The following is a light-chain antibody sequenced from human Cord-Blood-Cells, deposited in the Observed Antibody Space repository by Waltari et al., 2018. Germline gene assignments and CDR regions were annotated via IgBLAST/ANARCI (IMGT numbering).Light chain of an antibody. CDR2: EVS. J-gene: IGLJ2*01. Sequence: QSALTQPASVSGSPGQSITISCTGTSSDVGGYNYVSWYQQHPGKAPKLMIYEVSNRPAGVSNRFSGSKAGNTASLTSAGLQAEDEADYYCSSYTSSSTAVFGGGTKLTVL. CDR3: SSYTSSSTAV. CDR1: SSDVGGYNY. V-gene: IGLV2-14*01.